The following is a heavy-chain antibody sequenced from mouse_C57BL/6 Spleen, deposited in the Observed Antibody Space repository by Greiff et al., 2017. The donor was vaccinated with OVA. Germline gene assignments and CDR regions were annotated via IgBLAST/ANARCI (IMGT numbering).Heavy chain of an antibody. CDR1: GFSLTSYG. V-gene: IGHV2-5*01. Sequence: VQVVESGPGLVQPSQSLSITCTVSGFSLTSYGVHWVRQSPGKGLEWLGVIWRGGSTDYNAAFMSRLSITKDNSKSQVFFKMNSLQADDTAIYYCAKDGTTVVAPFDYWGQGTTLTVSS. CDR3: AKDGTTVVAPFDY. J-gene: IGHJ2*01. CDR2: IWRGGST. D-gene: IGHD1-1*01.